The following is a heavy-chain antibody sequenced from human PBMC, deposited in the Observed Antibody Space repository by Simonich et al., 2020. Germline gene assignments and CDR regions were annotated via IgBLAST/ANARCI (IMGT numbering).Heavy chain of an antibody. CDR2: INSDGSST. V-gene: IGHV3-74*01. J-gene: IGHJ3*02. CDR1: GFTFSSYW. CDR3: ARDYSNYDAFDI. Sequence: EVQLVESGGGLVQPGGSLRLSCAASGFTFSSYWMHGVRQAPGKGLVGVSRINSDGSSTSYADSVKGRFTISRDNAKNTLYLQMNSLRAEDTAVYYCARDYSNYDAFDIWGQGTMVTVSS. D-gene: IGHD4-4*01.